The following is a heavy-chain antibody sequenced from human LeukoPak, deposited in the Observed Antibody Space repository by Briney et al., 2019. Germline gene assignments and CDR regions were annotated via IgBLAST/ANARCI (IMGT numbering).Heavy chain of an antibody. CDR1: GFTFSSYA. J-gene: IGHJ3*02. D-gene: IGHD1-26*01. CDR3: AKEYSGSGYYDAFDI. V-gene: IGHV3-23*01. CDR2: ISGSGGST. Sequence: PAGSLRLSCAASGFTFSSYAMSWVRQAPGKGLEWVSAISGSGGSTIYADSVKGRFTISRDNAKNTMYLQMNSLRAEDTAVYYYAKEYSGSGYYDAFDIWGQGTMVTVSS.